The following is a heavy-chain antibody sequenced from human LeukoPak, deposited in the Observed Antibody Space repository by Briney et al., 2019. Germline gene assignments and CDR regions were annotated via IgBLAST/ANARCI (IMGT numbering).Heavy chain of an antibody. CDR3: ARDQYCSSTSCYQGENDY. CDR1: GYTFTSYG. Sequence: ASVKVSCKASGYTFTSYGISWVRQAPGQGLEWMGWISANNGNTYYAQKLQGRVTLTTDTSTSTAYMELRSLRSDDTAVYYCARDQYCSSTSCYQGENDYWGKGTTVTVSS. J-gene: IGHJ6*04. CDR2: ISANNGNT. D-gene: IGHD2-2*01. V-gene: IGHV1-18*01.